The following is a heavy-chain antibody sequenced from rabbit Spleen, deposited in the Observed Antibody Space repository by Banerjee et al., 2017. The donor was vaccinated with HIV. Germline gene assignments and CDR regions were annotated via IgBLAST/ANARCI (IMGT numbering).Heavy chain of an antibody. Sequence: QEQLEESGGGLVKPGGTLTLTCKASGIDFSSYYYMSWDRQAPGKGLEWIASMYTGTGSTYYANWAKGRFTISKTSSTTVTLQMTSLTAADTATYFCARSTVDDSYGRSFSLWGPGTLVTVS. V-gene: IGHV1S45*01. D-gene: IGHD6-1*01. CDR3: ARSTVDDSYGRSFSL. CDR2: MYTGTGST. CDR1: GIDFSSYYY. J-gene: IGHJ4*01.